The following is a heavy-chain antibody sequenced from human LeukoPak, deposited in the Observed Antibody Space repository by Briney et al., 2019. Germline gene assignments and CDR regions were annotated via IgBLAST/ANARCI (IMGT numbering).Heavy chain of an antibody. CDR2: IYTSGST. J-gene: IGHJ6*03. Sequence: SQTLSLTCTVSGGSISSGSYYWSWIRQPAGKGLEWIGRIYTSGSTNYNPSLKSRVTISVDTSKNQFSLKLSSVTAADTAVYYCAGVYYYYYMDVWGKGTTVTVSS. CDR1: GGSISSGSYY. V-gene: IGHV4-61*02. CDR3: AGVYYYYYMDV. D-gene: IGHD2-8*01.